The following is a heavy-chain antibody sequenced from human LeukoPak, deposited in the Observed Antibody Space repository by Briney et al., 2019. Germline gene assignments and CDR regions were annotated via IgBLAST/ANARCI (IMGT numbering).Heavy chain of an antibody. CDR2: ISWNSGSI. CDR3: AKATPFDGGYYDSIRDAFDI. CDR1: GFTFDDYA. V-gene: IGHV3-9*01. D-gene: IGHD3-22*01. J-gene: IGHJ3*02. Sequence: PGRSLRLSCAASGFTFDDYAMHWVRQAPGKGLEWVSGISWNSGSIGYADSVKGRFTISRDNAKNSLYLQMNSLRAEDTALYYCAKATPFDGGYYDSIRDAFDIWGQGTMVTVSS.